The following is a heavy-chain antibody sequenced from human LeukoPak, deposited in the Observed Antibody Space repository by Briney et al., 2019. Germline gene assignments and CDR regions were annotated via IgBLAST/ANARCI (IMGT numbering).Heavy chain of an antibody. D-gene: IGHD7-27*01. Sequence: SETLSLTCTVSGGSISSGDYYWSWIRQPPGKGLEWIGYIYYSGSTYYNPSLKSRVTISVDTSKNQFSLKLTSVTAADTAVYYCARGNVDSLTGDEYFDYWGQGTLVTVSS. CDR1: GGSISSGDYY. V-gene: IGHV4-30-4*02. CDR3: ARGNVDSLTGDEYFDY. J-gene: IGHJ4*02. CDR2: IYYSGST.